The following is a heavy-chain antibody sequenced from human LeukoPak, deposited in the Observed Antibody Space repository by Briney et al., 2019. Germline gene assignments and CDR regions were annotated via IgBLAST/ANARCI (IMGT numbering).Heavy chain of an antibody. CDR2: IYNSGST. J-gene: IGHJ4*02. D-gene: IGHD4-17*01. CDR3: ARWVNYGDYADY. V-gene: IGHV4-59*01. Sequence: SETLSLTCTVSGDSFSYFYWSWIRQPPGKGLEWIGYIYNSGSTSYNPSLKSRVTVSLDTSQNQFSLKLSSLTAADTAVYYCARWVNYGDYADYWGQGTLVTVSS. CDR1: GDSFSYFY.